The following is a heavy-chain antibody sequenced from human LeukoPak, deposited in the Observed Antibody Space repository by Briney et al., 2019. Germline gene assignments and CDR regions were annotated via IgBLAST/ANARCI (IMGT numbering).Heavy chain of an antibody. CDR1: GFIVSGNY. D-gene: IGHD6-19*01. CDR3: ARAPFRGYSTGWYRFFDY. Sequence: GGSLRLSCAASGFIVSGNYMSWVRLAPGKGLEWVSVIYSGGRAYYADSVKGRFTISRDNSKNTLILQMNSLRAEDTAVYYCARAPFRGYSTGWYRFFDYWGQGTLVTVSS. V-gene: IGHV3-66*01. J-gene: IGHJ4*02. CDR2: IYSGGRA.